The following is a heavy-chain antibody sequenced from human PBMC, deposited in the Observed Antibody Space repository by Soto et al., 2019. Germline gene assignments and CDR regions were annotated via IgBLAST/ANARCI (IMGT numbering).Heavy chain of an antibody. Sequence: GGSLRLSCAASGFTFSSYAMSWVRQAPGKGLEWVSAISGSGGSTYYADSVKGRFTISRDNSKNTLYLQMNSLRAEDTAVYYCARDLGSSWYSRTFDYWGRGTLVTVSS. V-gene: IGHV3-23*01. CDR1: GFTFSSYA. CDR2: ISGSGGST. D-gene: IGHD6-13*01. J-gene: IGHJ4*02. CDR3: ARDLGSSWYSRTFDY.